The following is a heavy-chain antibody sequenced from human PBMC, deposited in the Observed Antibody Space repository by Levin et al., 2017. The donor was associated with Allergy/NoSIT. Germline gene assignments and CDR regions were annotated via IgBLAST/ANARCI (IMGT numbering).Heavy chain of an antibody. CDR3: ARGQEVLMVYAAYNWFDP. J-gene: IGHJ5*02. CDR1: GGTFSSYA. Sequence: ASVKVSCKASGGTFSSYAISWVRQAPGQGLEWMGGIIPIFGTANYAQKFQGRVTITADESTSTAYMELSSLRSEDTAVYYCARGQEVLMVYAAYNWFDPWGQGTLVTVSS. V-gene: IGHV1-69*13. CDR2: IIPIFGTA. D-gene: IGHD2-8*01.